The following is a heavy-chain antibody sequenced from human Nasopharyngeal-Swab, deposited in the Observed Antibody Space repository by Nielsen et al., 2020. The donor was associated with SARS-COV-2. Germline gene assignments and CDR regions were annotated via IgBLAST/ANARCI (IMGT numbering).Heavy chain of an antibody. V-gene: IGHV1-3*01. Sequence: ASVKVSCKASLYTFTSYAMHWVRQAPGQRLEWRGWINAGNGNTKYSQKFQGRVTITRDTSASTAYMELSSLRSEDTAVYYCAREMSVVVPAAMNYWGQGTLVTVSS. J-gene: IGHJ4*02. CDR1: LYTFTSYA. D-gene: IGHD2-2*01. CDR3: AREMSVVVPAAMNY. CDR2: INAGNGNT.